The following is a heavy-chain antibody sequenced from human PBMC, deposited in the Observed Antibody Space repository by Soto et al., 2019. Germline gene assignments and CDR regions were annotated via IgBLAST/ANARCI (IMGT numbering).Heavy chain of an antibody. Sequence: SETLSLTCTVSGGSISSYYWSWIRQPPGKGLEWIGYIYYSGSTNYNPSLKSRVTISVDTSKNQFSLKLSSVTAADTAVYYCARDRVVRGEPGIVLRWFDPWGQGTLVTVSS. J-gene: IGHJ5*02. D-gene: IGHD3-3*01. V-gene: IGHV4-59*01. CDR3: ARDRVVRGEPGIVLRWFDP. CDR2: IYYSGST. CDR1: GGSISSYY.